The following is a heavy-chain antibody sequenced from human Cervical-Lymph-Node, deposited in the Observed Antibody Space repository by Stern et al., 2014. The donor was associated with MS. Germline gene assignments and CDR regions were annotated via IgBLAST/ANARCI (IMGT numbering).Heavy chain of an antibody. CDR2: IYPDTQDI. V-gene: IGHV5-51*04. CDR3: ARHPPRRKWDDPNYGMDV. Sequence: EVQLLQSGAEVKKPGESLKISCKGSGYTFTNNWIAWVRQMPGKGLEWMGIIYPDTQDIRYSPPCKGQVTISADKPISPAYLQWSSLKAADSAGYFGARHPPRRKWDDPNYGMDVWGQGTTVTVSS. J-gene: IGHJ6*02. D-gene: IGHD1-1*01. CDR1: GYTFTNNW.